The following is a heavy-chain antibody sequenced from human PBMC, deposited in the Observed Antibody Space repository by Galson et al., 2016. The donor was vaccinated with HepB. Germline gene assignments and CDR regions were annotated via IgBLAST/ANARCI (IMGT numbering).Heavy chain of an antibody. CDR1: GFTFTAYW. CDR2: INYDGSGK. J-gene: IGHJ4*02. D-gene: IGHD4-23*01. Sequence: SLRLSCAASGFTFTAYWMTWVRQAPGKGLEWVANINYDGSGKYYVDSAKGRFTISRDNARNTVYLQMNSLRTEDTAVYYCAGYGGNSVWGQGTLVTVSS. V-gene: IGHV3-7*03. CDR3: AGYGGNSV.